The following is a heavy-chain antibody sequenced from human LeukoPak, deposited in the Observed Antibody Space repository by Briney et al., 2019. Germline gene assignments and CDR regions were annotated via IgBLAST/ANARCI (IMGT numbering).Heavy chain of an antibody. CDR1: GGTFSSYA. V-gene: IGHV1-69*05. D-gene: IGHD3-9*01. Sequence: SGKVSCKASGGTFSSYAISWVRQAPGQGLEWMGGIIPIFGTANYAQKFQGRVTITRDTSASAAYMELNSLRSEDTAVYYCARSSYDFLTGSPLLNSFDYWGQGTLVTVSS. CDR3: ARSSYDFLTGSPLLNSFDY. J-gene: IGHJ4*02. CDR2: IIPIFGTA.